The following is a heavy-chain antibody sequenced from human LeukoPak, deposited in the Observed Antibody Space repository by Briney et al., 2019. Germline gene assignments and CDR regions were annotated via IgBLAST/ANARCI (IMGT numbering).Heavy chain of an antibody. J-gene: IGHJ4*02. V-gene: IGHV3-64*02. CDR3: ARVLAGGSCYDY. CDR1: GFTISSYA. D-gene: IGHD2-15*01. Sequence: GGALRFSFAASGFTISSYALNWVRQAPGKGLEYVSAISPDGGTTYYADSVKGRFTISRDNSKNTLYLQMGSLRAEDMAVYYSARVLAGGSCYDYWGQGTLVTVPS. CDR2: ISPDGGTT.